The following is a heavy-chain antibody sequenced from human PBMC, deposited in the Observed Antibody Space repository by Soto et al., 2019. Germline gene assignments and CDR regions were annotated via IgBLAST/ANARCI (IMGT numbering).Heavy chain of an antibody. J-gene: IGHJ3*02. CDR3: ARADIVVVPAAMSAFDI. D-gene: IGHD2-2*01. Sequence: GASVKVSCKASGFTFTSYDIYWVRQATGQGLEWMGWMNPNSGNTGYAQKFQGRVTMTRNTSISTAYMELSSLRSEDTAVYYCARADIVVVPAAMSAFDIWGQGTMVTVSS. CDR2: MNPNSGNT. V-gene: IGHV1-8*01. CDR1: GFTFTSYD.